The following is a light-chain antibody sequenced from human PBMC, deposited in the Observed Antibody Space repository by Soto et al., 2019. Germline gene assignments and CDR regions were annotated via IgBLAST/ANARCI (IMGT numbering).Light chain of an antibody. CDR1: SGYSNYK. CDR2: VGTGGIVG. CDR3: GAAHGSGSNFVPYV. Sequence: QLVLTQPPSASASLGASVTLTCTLSSGYSNYKVDWYPKRPGEGPRFVMRVGTGGIVGSKGDGIPDRFSVLGSGLNRYLTIKNVQEEDDGDYHCGAAHGSGSNFVPYVFGTGAKVTVL. V-gene: IGLV9-49*01. J-gene: IGLJ1*01.